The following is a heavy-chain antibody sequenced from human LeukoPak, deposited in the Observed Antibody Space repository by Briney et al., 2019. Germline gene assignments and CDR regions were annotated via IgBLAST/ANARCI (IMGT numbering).Heavy chain of an antibody. J-gene: IGHJ4*02. D-gene: IGHD3-10*01. Sequence: SQTLSLTCTVSGGSISSGSYYWSWIRQPAGKGLEWIGRIYTSGSTNYNPSLKSRVTISVDTSKNQFSLKLSSVTAADTAVYYCARNMVRGVNYFDHWGQGTLVTVSS. V-gene: IGHV4-61*02. CDR1: GGSISSGSYY. CDR3: ARNMVRGVNYFDH. CDR2: IYTSGST.